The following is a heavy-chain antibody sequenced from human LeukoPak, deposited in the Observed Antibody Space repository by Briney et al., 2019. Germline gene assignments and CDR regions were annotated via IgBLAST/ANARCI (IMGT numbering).Heavy chain of an antibody. CDR3: AKSDCSGGSCYPLYYYMDV. D-gene: IGHD2-15*01. CDR1: GFTFSSYA. V-gene: IGHV3-23*01. Sequence: GGSLRLSCAASGFTFSSYAMSWVRQAPGKGLEWVSAISGSGGSTYYADSVKGRFTISRDNSKNTLYLQMNSLRAEDTAVYYCAKSDCSGGSCYPLYYYMDVWGKGTTGTVSS. CDR2: ISGSGGST. J-gene: IGHJ6*03.